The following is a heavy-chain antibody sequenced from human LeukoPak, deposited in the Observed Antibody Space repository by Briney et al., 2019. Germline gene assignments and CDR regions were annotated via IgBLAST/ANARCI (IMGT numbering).Heavy chain of an antibody. D-gene: IGHD3-22*01. CDR3: ARLSGYSSGHYYSDY. V-gene: IGHV4-59*01. CDR2: IYYSGST. J-gene: IGHJ4*02. CDR1: GGSISTFY. Sequence: PSETLSLTCTVSGGSISTFYWSWIRQPPGKGLEWIGYIYYSGSTNYNPSLKSRLTISVDTSKNQFSLKLSSVTAADTAVYYCARLSGYSSGHYYSDYWGQGTLVTVSS.